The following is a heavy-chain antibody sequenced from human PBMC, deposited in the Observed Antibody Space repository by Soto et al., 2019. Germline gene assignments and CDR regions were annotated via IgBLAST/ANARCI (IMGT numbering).Heavy chain of an antibody. CDR3: AKGGDCSSTSCYAPYYYYGMDV. D-gene: IGHD2-2*01. J-gene: IGHJ6*02. CDR2: ISGSGGST. V-gene: IGHV3-23*01. Sequence: GGSLRLSCAASGFTFSSYAMSWVRQAPGKGLEWVSAISGSGGSTYYADSVKGRFTISRDNSKNTLYLQMNSLRAEDTAVYYCAKGGDCSSTSCYAPYYYYGMDVWGQGTTVTVSS. CDR1: GFTFSSYA.